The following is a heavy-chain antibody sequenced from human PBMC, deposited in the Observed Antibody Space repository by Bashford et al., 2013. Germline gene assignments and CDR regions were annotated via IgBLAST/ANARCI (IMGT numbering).Heavy chain of an antibody. CDR2: IIPLLNLA. V-gene: IGHV1-69*02. J-gene: IGHJ1*01. CDR3: ARLLDVPGV. D-gene: IGHD2-2*03. Sequence: SWVRQAPGQGLEWMGRIIPLLNLAGTSQKFQGRLTLTADRPTSTVYMQLTDLTSADSAVYYCARLLDVPGVWGQGTLVTVSS.